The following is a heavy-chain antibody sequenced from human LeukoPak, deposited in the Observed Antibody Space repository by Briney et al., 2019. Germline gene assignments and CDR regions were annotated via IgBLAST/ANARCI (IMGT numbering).Heavy chain of an antibody. CDR2: IYNDGRT. Sequence: GGSLRLSCAASGFTVSNKYMTWVRQAPGKGLEGVSLIYNDGRTYYADSVKGRCTIARDNSKTTLYLQMNRLRVEDTAVYVCARCLSLSGYLDAFDIWGQGTMVTVSS. D-gene: IGHD3-22*01. CDR3: ARCLSLSGYLDAFDI. J-gene: IGHJ3*02. CDR1: GFTVSNKY. V-gene: IGHV3-53*01.